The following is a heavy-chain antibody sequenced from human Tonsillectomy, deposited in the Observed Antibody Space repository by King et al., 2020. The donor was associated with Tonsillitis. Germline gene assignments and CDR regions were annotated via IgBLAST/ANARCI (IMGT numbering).Heavy chain of an antibody. Sequence: VQLVESGGGLVQPGGSLRLSCAASGFTFSSYEMNWVRQAPGKGLELVSFISSSGSTIYYGDSVKVRFTISRDNAKNSLYLQMNTLRAEDTAIYYCAREDGDADAFDIWGQGTMVTVSS. V-gene: IGHV3-48*03. J-gene: IGHJ3*02. CDR3: AREDGDADAFDI. D-gene: IGHD5-24*01. CDR1: GFTFSSYE. CDR2: ISSSGSTI.